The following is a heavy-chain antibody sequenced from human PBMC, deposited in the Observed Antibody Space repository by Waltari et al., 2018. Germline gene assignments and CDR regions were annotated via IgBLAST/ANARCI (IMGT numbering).Heavy chain of an antibody. CDR3: ARDSLYYDSSGPPDY. CDR1: GGSISSYY. V-gene: IGHV4-59*01. Sequence: QVQLQESGPGLVKPSETLSLTCTVSGGSISSYYWSWIRPPPGKGLEWIGYIYYSGSTNYNPSLKSRVTISVDTSKNQFSLKLSSVTAADTAVYYCARDSLYYDSSGPPDYWGQGTLVTVSS. CDR2: IYYSGST. J-gene: IGHJ4*02. D-gene: IGHD3-22*01.